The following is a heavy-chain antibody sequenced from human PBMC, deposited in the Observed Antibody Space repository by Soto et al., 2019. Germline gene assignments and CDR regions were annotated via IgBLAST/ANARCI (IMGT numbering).Heavy chain of an antibody. V-gene: IGHV3-53*04. Sequence: GGSLRLSCAASGFTVSSNYMSWVRQAPGKGLEWVSVIYSGGSTYYADSVKGRFTISRHNSKNTLYLQMNSLRAEDTAVYYCARVPWFGDNKNAFDIWGQGTMVTVSS. CDR3: ARVPWFGDNKNAFDI. D-gene: IGHD3-10*01. J-gene: IGHJ3*02. CDR2: IYSGGST. CDR1: GFTVSSNY.